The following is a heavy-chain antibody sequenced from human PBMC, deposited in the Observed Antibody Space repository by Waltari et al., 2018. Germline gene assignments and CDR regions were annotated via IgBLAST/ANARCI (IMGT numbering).Heavy chain of an antibody. Sequence: EVQLVQSGAEVKKPGESLKISCKGSGYSFSRYWIGWVRQMPGKGLGWMGIIYPGDSETNDSPAFQGQVTFSADKSINTAYLQWNSLKDSDSAMYYCARQDVAVVVDVLDAFNIWGQGTKVTVSS. CDR1: GYSFSRYW. D-gene: IGHD2-15*01. V-gene: IGHV5-51*01. CDR3: ARQDVAVVVDVLDAFNI. CDR2: IYPGDSET. J-gene: IGHJ3*02.